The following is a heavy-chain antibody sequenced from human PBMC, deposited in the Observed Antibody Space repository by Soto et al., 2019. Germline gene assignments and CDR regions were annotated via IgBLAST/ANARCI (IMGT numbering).Heavy chain of an antibody. CDR1: GFTFSSYD. V-gene: IGHV3-23*01. J-gene: IGHJ5*02. CDR3: AKARASSWFGNWFDP. CDR2: IDGSGGST. Sequence: EVQLLESGGGLVQPGGSLRLSCAASGFTFSSYDMSWVRQAPGKGLEWVSGIDGSGGSTYYAASVKGRFTVSRDNSKSTLYLQMDSLSAEDTTLYYCAKARASSWFGNWFDPWGQGTLVTVSS. D-gene: IGHD6-13*01.